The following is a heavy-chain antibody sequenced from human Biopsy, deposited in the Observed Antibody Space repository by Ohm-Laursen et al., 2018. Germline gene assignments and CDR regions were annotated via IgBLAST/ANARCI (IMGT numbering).Heavy chain of an antibody. CDR2: IYYSGST. CDR3: ARATNSTGWPYYYFYGMDV. Sequence: PGTLSLTCTVSGGSISSDYWSWIRQTPGKGLVWIGYIYYSGSTNYNPSLKSRVTISVDTSKNQFSLRLNSVTAADTAVYYCARATNSTGWPYYYFYGMDVWGQGTTVTVSS. J-gene: IGHJ6*02. D-gene: IGHD2/OR15-2a*01. CDR1: GGSISSDY. V-gene: IGHV4-59*01.